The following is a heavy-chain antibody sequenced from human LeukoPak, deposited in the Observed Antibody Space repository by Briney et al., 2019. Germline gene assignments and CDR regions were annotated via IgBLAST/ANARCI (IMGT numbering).Heavy chain of an antibody. CDR1: GFTFSSYW. CDR3: AKGRQLWSSYYFDY. D-gene: IGHD5-18*01. V-gene: IGHV3-23*01. J-gene: IGHJ4*02. Sequence: GGSLRLSCTTSGFTFSSYWMSWVRQAPGKGLEWVSAISGSGGSTYYADSVKGRFTISRDNSKNTLYLQMNSLRAEDTAVYYCAKGRQLWSSYYFDYWGQGTLVTVSS. CDR2: ISGSGGST.